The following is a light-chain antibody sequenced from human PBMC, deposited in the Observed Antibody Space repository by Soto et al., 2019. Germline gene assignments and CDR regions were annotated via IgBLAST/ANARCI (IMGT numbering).Light chain of an antibody. CDR3: QQYGSSPWT. J-gene: IGKJ1*01. Sequence: EIEMTQSPATLSRAPGERVTLSCRASESVSTNLAWYQQKAGQAPRLLIYGASTRATGIPARFSGSGSGTEFTLTISSLQSEDFAVYYCQQYGSSPWTLGQGTKVDI. V-gene: IGKV3-15*01. CDR1: ESVSTN. CDR2: GAS.